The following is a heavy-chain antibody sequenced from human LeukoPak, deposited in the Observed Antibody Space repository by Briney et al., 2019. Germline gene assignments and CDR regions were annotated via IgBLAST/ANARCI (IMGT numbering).Heavy chain of an antibody. Sequence: GGSLRLSCAASGFTFSSYAMSWVRQAPGKGLEWVSAISGSGGSTYYADSVKGRFTISRDNSKNTLYLQMNSLRAEDTAVYYCAKSGENYYDSSGYFYWGQETLVTVSS. J-gene: IGHJ4*02. D-gene: IGHD3-22*01. CDR3: AKSGENYYDSSGYFY. V-gene: IGHV3-23*01. CDR2: ISGSGGST. CDR1: GFTFSSYA.